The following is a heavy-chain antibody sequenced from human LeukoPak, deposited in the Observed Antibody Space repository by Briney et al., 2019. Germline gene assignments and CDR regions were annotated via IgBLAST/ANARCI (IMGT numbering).Heavy chain of an antibody. CDR2: IYYSGST. J-gene: IGHJ4*02. CDR3: ACINDYFDY. Sequence: PSETLSLTCTVSGGSISSSSYYWGWIRQPPGKGLEWIGSIYYSGSTYYNPSLKSRVTISVDTSKNQFSLKLSSVTAADTAVYYCACINDYFDYWGQGTLVTVSS. CDR1: GGSISSSSYY. D-gene: IGHD1-14*01. V-gene: IGHV4-39*07.